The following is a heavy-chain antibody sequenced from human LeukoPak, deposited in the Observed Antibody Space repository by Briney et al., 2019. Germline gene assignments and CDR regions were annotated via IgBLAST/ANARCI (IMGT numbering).Heavy chain of an antibody. J-gene: IGHJ5*02. D-gene: IGHD3-10*01. CDR1: GGSINTDNYY. Sequence: SETLSLTCTVSGGSINTDNYYWSWIRQSPVKGLEWIGYIHHTGTTYYNPSLRSRVSISVFTSNNQFSLTLISVTAADTAVYYCARNLVAYFGELDPWGRGTLVTVSS. CDR2: IHHTGTT. CDR3: ARNLVAYFGELDP. V-gene: IGHV4-31*03.